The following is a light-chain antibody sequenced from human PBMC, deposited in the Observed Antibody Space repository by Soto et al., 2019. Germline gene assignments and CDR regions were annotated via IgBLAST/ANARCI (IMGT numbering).Light chain of an antibody. CDR1: GSDVGGYDY. J-gene: IGLJ1*01. CDR3: SSYTSSSTYV. Sequence: SALTXPASVSGSPGQSITISCTGTGSDVGGYDYVSWYQHHPGKAPKVMIYEVTNRPSGVSNRFSGSKSGNTASLTISGLLAEDEADYYCSSYTSSSTYVFGTGTKVTVL. V-gene: IGLV2-14*01. CDR2: EVT.